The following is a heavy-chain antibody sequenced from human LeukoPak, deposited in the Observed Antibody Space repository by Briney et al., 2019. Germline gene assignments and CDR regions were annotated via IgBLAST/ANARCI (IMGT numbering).Heavy chain of an antibody. D-gene: IGHD2-2*01. CDR1: DDSISDYY. CDR2: FHNSGTS. CDR3: ARVVPAAPYGGWYFDL. J-gene: IGHJ2*01. V-gene: IGHV4-59*12. Sequence: SETLSLTCTVSDDSISDYYRGWIRQPPGKGLEWIGYFHNSGTSTYNPSLKSRVTMSVDTSKNQFSLKLSSVTAADTAVYYCARVVPAAPYGGWYFDLWGRGTLVTVSS.